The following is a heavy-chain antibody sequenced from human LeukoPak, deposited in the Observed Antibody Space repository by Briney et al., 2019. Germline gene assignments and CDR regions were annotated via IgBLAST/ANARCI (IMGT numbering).Heavy chain of an antibody. CDR2: IVVGSGNT. Sequence: SVKVSCKASGFTFTSSAVQWVRQARGQRLEWIGWIVVGSGNTNYAQKFQERVTITRDMSTSTAYMELSSLRSEDTAVYYCAASSTVTTYYYYYYMDVWGKGTTVTVSS. CDR1: GFTFTSSA. D-gene: IGHD4-11*01. V-gene: IGHV1-58*01. J-gene: IGHJ6*03. CDR3: AASSTVTTYYYYYYMDV.